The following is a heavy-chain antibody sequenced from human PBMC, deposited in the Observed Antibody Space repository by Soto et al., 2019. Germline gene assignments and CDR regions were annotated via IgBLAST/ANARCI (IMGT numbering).Heavy chain of an antibody. V-gene: IGHV3-30-3*01. CDR1: GFTYSTYT. D-gene: IGHD4-17*01. J-gene: IGHJ5*02. CDR2: ISYDGNNK. Sequence: PGGSLRLSCAASGFTYSTYTMHWVRQAPGKGLEWVAVISYDGNNKFYADSVKGRFTISRDSTKQTLYLQMNSLRDEDTAVYYCAREAPTDLNWFDPWGQGTLVTVSS. CDR3: AREAPTDLNWFDP.